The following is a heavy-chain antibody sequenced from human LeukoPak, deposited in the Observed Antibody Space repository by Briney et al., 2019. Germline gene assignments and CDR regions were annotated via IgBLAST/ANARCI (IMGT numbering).Heavy chain of an antibody. Sequence: GGSLRLSCAASGFTFSSYAMSWVRQAPGKGLEWVAVISYDGNNKYDADSVKGRFTISRDNSKNTLFLQMNSLRAEDTAVYYCAKDGGLWVSAHWGDSWGRGTLVTVSS. CDR2: ISYDGNNK. J-gene: IGHJ4*02. CDR3: AKDGGLWVSAHWGDS. D-gene: IGHD7-27*01. CDR1: GFTFSSYA. V-gene: IGHV3-30-3*01.